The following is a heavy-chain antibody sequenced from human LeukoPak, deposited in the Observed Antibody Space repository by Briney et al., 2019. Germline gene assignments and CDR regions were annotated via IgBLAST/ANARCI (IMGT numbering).Heavy chain of an antibody. CDR1: GFTFKSYA. CDR3: AKILERELQYYYYGMDV. Sequence: PGGSLRLSCAASGFTFKSYAMIWVRQAPGKGLESVSSISTASDRTYYTDSVKGRFAISRDNSKNTLYLQMNSLRAEDTAVYYCAKILERELQYYYYGMDVWGQGTTVTVSS. CDR2: ISTASDRT. J-gene: IGHJ6*02. D-gene: IGHD5-24*01. V-gene: IGHV3-23*01.